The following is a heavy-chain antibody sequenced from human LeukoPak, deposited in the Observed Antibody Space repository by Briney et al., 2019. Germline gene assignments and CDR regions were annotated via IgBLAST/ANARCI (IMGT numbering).Heavy chain of an antibody. V-gene: IGHV1-69*04. CDR2: IIPILGIA. CDR3: ARDGVVAVPAAILRFDY. J-gene: IGHJ4*02. D-gene: IGHD2-2*02. Sequence: SVKVSCKASGYTFSRYDINWVRQAPGKGLEWMGRIIPILGIANYAQKFQGRVTITADKSTSTAYMELSSLRSEDTAVYYCARDGVVAVPAAILRFDYWGQGTLVTVSS. CDR1: GYTFSRYD.